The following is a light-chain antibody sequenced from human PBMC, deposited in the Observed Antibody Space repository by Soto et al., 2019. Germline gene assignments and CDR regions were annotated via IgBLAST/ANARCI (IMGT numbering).Light chain of an antibody. V-gene: IGKV3-15*01. J-gene: IGKJ1*01. CDR3: QQYNNWHTWT. CDR2: DAS. Sequence: EIVLTQSPGTLSLSPGERATLSCWASQRVSRKLAWYQQKPGQAPRLLIYDASTRATGIPDRFSGSGSETEFTLTISSLKSEDYAIYYCQQYNNWHTWTFGQGTKVDIK. CDR1: QRVSRK.